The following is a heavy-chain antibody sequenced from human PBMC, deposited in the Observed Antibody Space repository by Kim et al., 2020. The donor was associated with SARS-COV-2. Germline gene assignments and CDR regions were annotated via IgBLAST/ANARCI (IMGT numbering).Heavy chain of an antibody. V-gene: IGHV3-23*01. Sequence: GGSLRLSCAASGFTFSSYAMSWVRKAPGKGLEWVSAISGSGGSTYYADSVKGRFTISRDNSKNTLYLQMNSLRAEDTAVYYCAKAIVLLWFGELLSAGFDYWGQGTLVTVSS. CDR2: ISGSGGST. J-gene: IGHJ4*02. D-gene: IGHD3-10*01. CDR1: GFTFSSYA. CDR3: AKAIVLLWFGELLSAGFDY.